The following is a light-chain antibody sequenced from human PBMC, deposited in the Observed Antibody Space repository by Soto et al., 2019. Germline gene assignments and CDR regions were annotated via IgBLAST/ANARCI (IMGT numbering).Light chain of an antibody. J-gene: IGKJ1*01. Sequence: DIQMTQSPSSLSASVGDRVTITCRASQSVRKFLNYYQQKSGKDPKLLIYAAFSLQSGVPSRFSGSGSGTEFTLTISSLQPEDFATYCCQHYSTVWSFGQGTKVDIK. CDR3: QHYSTVWS. CDR1: QSVRKF. V-gene: IGKV1-39*01. CDR2: AAF.